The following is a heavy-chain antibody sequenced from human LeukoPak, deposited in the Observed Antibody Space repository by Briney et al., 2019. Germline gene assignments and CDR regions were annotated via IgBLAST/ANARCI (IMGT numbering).Heavy chain of an antibody. CDR1: GFTFSSYS. D-gene: IGHD6-6*01. J-gene: IGHJ6*04. Sequence: GGSLRLSCAASGFTFSSYSMNWVRQAPGKGLEWVSSISSSSSYIYYADSVKGRFTISRDNAKNSLYLQMNSLRAEDTAVYYCARDRLEQLVLGVWGKGTTVTVSS. CDR2: ISSSSSYI. V-gene: IGHV3-21*01. CDR3: ARDRLEQLVLGV.